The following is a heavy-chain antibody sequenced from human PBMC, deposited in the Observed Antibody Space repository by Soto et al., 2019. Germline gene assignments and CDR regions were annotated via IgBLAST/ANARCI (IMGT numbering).Heavy chain of an antibody. CDR2: IIPFFKAT. Sequence: ASVKVSCQASGGTFSSHAISGVRQAPGQGREWMGGIIPFFKATNYAQKFQGRVTITADDSTSTAYMDLYSLRSEDTAVYYCARDVPLNYYDGTFSYYAMDVWGQGTTVTVSS. V-gene: IGHV1-69*13. CDR1: GGTFSSHA. CDR3: ARDVPLNYYDGTFSYYAMDV. D-gene: IGHD3-16*01. J-gene: IGHJ6*02.